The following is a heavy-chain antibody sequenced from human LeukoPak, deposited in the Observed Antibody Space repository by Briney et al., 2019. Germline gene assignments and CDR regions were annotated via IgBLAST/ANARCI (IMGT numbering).Heavy chain of an antibody. CDR3: ARYCSGGSCYD. V-gene: IGHV3-66*01. D-gene: IGHD2-15*01. Sequence: GGSLRLSCAASGFTVSTNFLTWVRQAPEKGLEWVSFIYSGGSTYYADSVKGRFTISRDNSKNTLYLQMNSQRAEDTAVYYCARYCSGGSCYDWGQGTLVTVSS. J-gene: IGHJ4*02. CDR1: GFTVSTNF. CDR2: IYSGGST.